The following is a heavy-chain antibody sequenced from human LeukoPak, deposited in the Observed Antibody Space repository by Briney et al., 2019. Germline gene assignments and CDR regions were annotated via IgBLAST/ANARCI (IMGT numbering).Heavy chain of an antibody. CDR2: ISGSGGST. CDR1: GFTFSSYA. D-gene: IGHD3-16*01. CDR3: AKVSSGGSAASDY. Sequence: GGSLRLSCVASGFTFSSYAMSWVRQAPGKGLEWVSAISGSGGSTYYADSVKGRFTISRDNSKNTLYLQMNSLRAEDTAVYYCAKVSSGGSAASDYWGQGTLVTVSS. J-gene: IGHJ4*02. V-gene: IGHV3-23*01.